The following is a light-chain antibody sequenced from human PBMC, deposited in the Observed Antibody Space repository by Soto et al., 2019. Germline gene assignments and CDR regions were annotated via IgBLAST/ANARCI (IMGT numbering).Light chain of an antibody. Sequence: QSVLTQPPSVSAAPGQKVTISCSGGSSNIGNNYVSWYQQVPGTAPKLLIYENDKRPSGIPDRFSGSKSGTSATLGITGLQTGDEADYYCGTWDSSLDVGVFGGGTKLTVL. V-gene: IGLV1-51*02. CDR3: GTWDSSLDVGV. CDR2: END. CDR1: SSNIGNNY. J-gene: IGLJ3*02.